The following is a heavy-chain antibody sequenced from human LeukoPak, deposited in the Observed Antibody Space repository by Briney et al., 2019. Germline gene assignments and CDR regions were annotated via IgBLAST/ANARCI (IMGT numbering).Heavy chain of an antibody. CDR3: ARALYYYDSSGYYFDY. CDR1: GYTFGSFD. D-gene: IGHD3-22*01. V-gene: IGHV1-46*01. J-gene: IGHJ4*02. Sequence: GASVKVSCKASGYTFGSFDINWMRQAPGQGLEWMGIINPSGGSTSYAQKFQGRVTMTRDMSTSTVYMELSSLRSEDTAVYYCARALYYYDSSGYYFDYWGQGTLVTVSS. CDR2: INPSGGST.